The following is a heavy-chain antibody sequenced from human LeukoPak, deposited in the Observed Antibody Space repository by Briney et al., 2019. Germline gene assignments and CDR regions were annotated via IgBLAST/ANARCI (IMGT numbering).Heavy chain of an antibody. CDR1: GFTFSSYA. D-gene: IGHD3-10*01. CDR3: GRVWAPAPKYHYQGFDV. J-gene: IGHJ6*01. V-gene: IGHV3-7*01. CDR2: INKDGRET. Sequence: GGSLRLSCAASGFTFSSYAMSWVRQAPGKGLQWVANINKDGRETYYLDSMKGRFSISRDNARTSLYLQLNALRADDTAVYYCGRVWAPAPKYHYQGFDVWGQGTTVIVS.